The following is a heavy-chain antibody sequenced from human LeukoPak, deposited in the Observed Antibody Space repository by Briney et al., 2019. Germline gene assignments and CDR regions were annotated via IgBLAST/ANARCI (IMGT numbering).Heavy chain of an antibody. CDR1: GGSISSNSYY. J-gene: IGHJ5*02. D-gene: IGHD5-12*01. V-gene: IGHV4-39*07. CDR2: IYYSGST. CDR3: ARLGGYDYVGWFDP. Sequence: SETLSLTCTVSGGSISSNSYYWGWIRQPPGKGLEWIGSIYYSGSTYYNPSLKSRVTISVDTSKNQFSLKLSSVTAADTAVYYCARLGGYDYVGWFDPWGQGTLVTVSS.